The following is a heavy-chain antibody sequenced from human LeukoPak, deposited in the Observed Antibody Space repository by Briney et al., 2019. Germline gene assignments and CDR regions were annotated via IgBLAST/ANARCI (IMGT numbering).Heavy chain of an antibody. CDR3: AKLMVRGVISDNWFDP. CDR1: GFNFSSYA. CDR2: MSGSGGST. D-gene: IGHD3-10*01. V-gene: IGHV3-23*01. J-gene: IGHJ5*02. Sequence: AGGSLRLSCAASGFNFSSYAMSWVRQAPGKGLEWVAAMSGSGGSTYYADSVKGRFTISRDNSKNTLYLQMNSLRAEDTAVYYCAKLMVRGVISDNWFDPWGQGTLVTVSS.